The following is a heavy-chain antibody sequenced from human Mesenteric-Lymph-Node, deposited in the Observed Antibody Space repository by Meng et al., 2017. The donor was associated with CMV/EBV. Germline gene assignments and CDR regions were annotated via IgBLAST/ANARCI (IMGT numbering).Heavy chain of an antibody. CDR3: AEDQGYYYAMDI. CDR2: ISYIGST. V-gene: IGHV4-39*01. Sequence: SETLSPTCPVPGDSTSSNIYYWGWIRQPPGKGLEWIGSISYIGSTYYNPSLKSQISISVDTSKKQFSLKLNSVTAADPAVYYCAEDQGYYYAMDIWGQGTTVTVSS. CDR1: GDSTSSNIYY. J-gene: IGHJ6*02.